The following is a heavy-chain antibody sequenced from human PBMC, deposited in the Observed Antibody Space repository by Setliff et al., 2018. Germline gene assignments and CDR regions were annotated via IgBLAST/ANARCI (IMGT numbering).Heavy chain of an antibody. V-gene: IGHV4-30-4*08. J-gene: IGHJ3*01. Sequence: TLSLTCTVSGDSISSGDYFWSWIRQPPGKGLEWIAYIYHSGSAYYNPSLKSRVIMSVDTSKNQFSLHLTSATAADTAVYYCAREVGTSTSSDAFDVWGQGMMVTVSS. CDR1: GDSISSGDYF. D-gene: IGHD1-26*01. CDR3: AREVGTSTSSDAFDV. CDR2: IYHSGSA.